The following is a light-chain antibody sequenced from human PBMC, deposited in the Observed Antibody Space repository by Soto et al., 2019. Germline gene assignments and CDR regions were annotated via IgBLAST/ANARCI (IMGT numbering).Light chain of an antibody. V-gene: IGLV3-1*01. Sequence: SYELTQPPSVSVSPGQTASITCSGDKLGDKYASWYQQKPGQAPVLVIYQDIKRPSGIPERFSGSNSGNTATLTISGTQAMDEADYYCQAWDRRSAHVFGTGTKVTVL. CDR3: QAWDRRSAHV. J-gene: IGLJ1*01. CDR1: KLGDKY. CDR2: QDI.